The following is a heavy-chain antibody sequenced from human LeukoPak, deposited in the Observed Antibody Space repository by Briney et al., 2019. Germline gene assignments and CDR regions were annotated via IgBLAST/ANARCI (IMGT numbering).Heavy chain of an antibody. Sequence: SETLSLTCTVSGGSISSYYWSWIRQPAGKGLEWIGRTHTSGNTNYNPSLMSRVTMSVDASKNQFSLKLSSVTAADTAVYYCALGKPIPNYWGQGTLVTVSS. CDR1: GGSISSYY. D-gene: IGHD2-2*02. J-gene: IGHJ4*02. CDR3: ALGKPIPNY. V-gene: IGHV4-4*07. CDR2: THTSGNT.